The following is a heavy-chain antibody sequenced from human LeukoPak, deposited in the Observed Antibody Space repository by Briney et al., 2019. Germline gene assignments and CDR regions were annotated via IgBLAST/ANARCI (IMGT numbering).Heavy chain of an antibody. V-gene: IGHV3-9*01. CDR2: ISWNSGSI. Sequence: PGGSLRLSCAASGFSFDDYAMHWVRQAPGKGLEWVSGISWNSGSIGYADSVKGRFTISRDNAKNSLYLQMNSLRAEDTALYYCAKDWYSRSLLAFDIWGQGTMVTVSS. J-gene: IGHJ3*02. CDR3: AKDWYSRSLLAFDI. D-gene: IGHD6-13*01. CDR1: GFSFDDYA.